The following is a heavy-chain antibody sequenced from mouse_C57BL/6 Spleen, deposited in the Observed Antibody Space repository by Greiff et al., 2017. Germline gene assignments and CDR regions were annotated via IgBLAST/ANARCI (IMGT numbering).Heavy chain of an antibody. CDR1: GFNIKADS. CDR2: IHPENGDT. V-gene: IGHV14-4*01. D-gene: IGHD2-4*01. CDR3: TRGYDYGGGAYYYAMDY. J-gene: IGHJ4*01. Sequence: VQLQQSGAELVRPGASVKLSCTASGFNIKADSMHWVQQRPEQGLEWIGWIHPENGDTEYASKFQGKATITADPSSNTAYLQLSSLTSEATAFYYCTRGYDYGGGAYYYAMDYWGQGTSVTVSS.